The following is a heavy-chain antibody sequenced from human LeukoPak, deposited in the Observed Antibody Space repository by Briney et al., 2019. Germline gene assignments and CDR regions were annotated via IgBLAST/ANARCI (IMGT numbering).Heavy chain of an antibody. CDR2: IYYSGSP. D-gene: IGHD3-3*01. CDR3: ARRITIFGVVFDY. Sequence: PSETLSLTCTVSGGSISSSSYYWGWNRQPPGKELEWLGSIYYSGSPDYNPSLKSRVTISVDTSKNQFSLKLSSVTAADTAVYYCARRITIFGVVFDYRGQGTLVTVSS. CDR1: GGSISSSSYY. V-gene: IGHV4-39*01. J-gene: IGHJ4*02.